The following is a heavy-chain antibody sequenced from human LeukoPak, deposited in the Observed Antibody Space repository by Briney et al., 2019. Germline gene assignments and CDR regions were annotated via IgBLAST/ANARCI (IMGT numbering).Heavy chain of an antibody. D-gene: IGHD2-2*01. V-gene: IGHV3-23*01. J-gene: IGHJ5*02. CDR2: ISGSGGST. CDR1: GLTFSSYA. CDR3: AKGSSTSLRPPQDWFDP. Sequence: GGSLRLSCAASGLTFSSYAMSWVRQAPGKGLEWVSAISGSGGSTYYADSVKGRFTISRDNSKNTLYLQMNSLRAEDTAVYYCAKGSSTSLRPPQDWFDPWGPGTLVTVSS.